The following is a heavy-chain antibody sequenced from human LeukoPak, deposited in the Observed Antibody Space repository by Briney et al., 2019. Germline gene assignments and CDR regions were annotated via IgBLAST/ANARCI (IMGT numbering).Heavy chain of an antibody. J-gene: IGHJ4*02. CDR1: GFTFSSYG. CDR3: AKEYSSGRIDY. V-gene: IGHV3-30*18. CDR2: IGYDGSTE. D-gene: IGHD6-19*01. Sequence: GGSLRLSCAASGFTFSSYGMHWVGQAPGKGLEWVAVIGYDGSTEYYADSVKGRFTISRDNSKNTLYLQTNSLRAEDTAVYYCAKEYSSGRIDYWGQGTLVTVSS.